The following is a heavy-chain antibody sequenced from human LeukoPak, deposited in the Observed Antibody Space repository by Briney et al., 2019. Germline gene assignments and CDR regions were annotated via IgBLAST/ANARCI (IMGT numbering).Heavy chain of an antibody. V-gene: IGHV1-8*01. Sequence: GASVRVSCKASGYTFTIYDINWGRQATGQGLEWMGWMNPNSGNTGYAQKFQGRVTMTSNTSISTAYMELSSLRSEDTAVYYCARDHGSAYYRAPRHWGQGTLVTVSS. J-gene: IGHJ4*02. CDR1: GYTFTIYD. CDR2: MNPNSGNT. D-gene: IGHD3-10*01. CDR3: ARDHGSAYYRAPRH.